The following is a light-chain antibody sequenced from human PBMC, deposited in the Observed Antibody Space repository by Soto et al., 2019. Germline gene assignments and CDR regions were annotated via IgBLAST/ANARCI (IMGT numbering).Light chain of an antibody. Sequence: DIPRTHSPSIRSASVGDKVPIPCRASVSINIWLAWYQQKPGKAPNVLVYRASNLNRGVPSRFSGSGSGTEFTLTISGLQPDDFATYYCHQYNKYPYTLGQGTKVDIK. V-gene: IGKV1-5*03. CDR1: VSINIW. CDR3: HQYNKYPYT. CDR2: RAS. J-gene: IGKJ2*01.